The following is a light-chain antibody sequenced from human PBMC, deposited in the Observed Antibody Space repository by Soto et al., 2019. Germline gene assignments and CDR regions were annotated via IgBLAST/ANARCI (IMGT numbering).Light chain of an antibody. J-gene: IGLJ1*01. V-gene: IGLV2-8*01. CDR1: SSDVGGYNY. CDR2: EVN. CDR3: SSYAGSSNF. Sequence: QSALTQPPSASGSPGQSVAISCTGTSSDVGGYNYAHWYQQHPGNAPKLMIYEVNKRPSVVPDRFSGSKSGNTASLTVSGLQAEDEADYYFSSYAGSSNFFGTGTKVSVL.